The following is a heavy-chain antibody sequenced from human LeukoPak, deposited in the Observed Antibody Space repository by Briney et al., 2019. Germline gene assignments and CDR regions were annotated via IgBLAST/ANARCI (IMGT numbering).Heavy chain of an antibody. V-gene: IGHV1-8*01. CDR2: MNPNSGNT. CDR1: GYTFTSYD. J-gene: IGHJ6*03. D-gene: IGHD2-2*01. Sequence: ASVKVSCKASGYTFTSYDINWVRQATGQGLEWMGWMNPNSGNTGYAQKFQGRVTMTRNTSISTAYMELSSLRSEDTAVYYCARLTYQPPRMGWDYYYYYYYMDVWGKGTTVTVSS. CDR3: ARLTYQPPRMGWDYYYYYYYMDV.